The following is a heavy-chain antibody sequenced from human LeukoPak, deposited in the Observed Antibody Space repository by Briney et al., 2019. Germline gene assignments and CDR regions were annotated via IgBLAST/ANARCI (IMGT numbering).Heavy chain of an antibody. CDR2: INPGATNT. CDR3: AKLITSTGTTT. Sequence: GGSLRLSCAASGFTVSSNYMTWVRQVPGKGLEWVSSINPGATNTYYADSVRGRFTISRDNSKNTLYLQMNSLRADDTAVYHCAKLITSTGTTTWGQGTLVTVSS. J-gene: IGHJ5*02. CDR1: GFTVSSNY. D-gene: IGHD1-7*01. V-gene: IGHV3-53*01.